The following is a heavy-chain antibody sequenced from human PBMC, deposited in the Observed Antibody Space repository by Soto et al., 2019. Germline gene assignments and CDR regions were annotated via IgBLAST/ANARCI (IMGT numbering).Heavy chain of an antibody. CDR3: ATLVSVVEVAATPYYFDY. CDR1: GFTFSSYA. Sequence: EVQLLESGGGLVQPGGSLRLSCAASGFTFSSYAMSWVRQAPGKGLELVSAISGSGGSTYYADSVKGRFTISRDNSKNTLYLQMNSLRAEDTAVYYCATLVSVVEVAATPYYFDYWGQGTLVTVSS. V-gene: IGHV3-23*01. D-gene: IGHD2-15*01. J-gene: IGHJ4*02. CDR2: ISGSGGST.